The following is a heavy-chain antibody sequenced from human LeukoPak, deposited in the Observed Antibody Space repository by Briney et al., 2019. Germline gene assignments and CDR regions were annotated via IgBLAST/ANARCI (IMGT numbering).Heavy chain of an antibody. CDR3: ARFDYVWETHGMDAFDM. D-gene: IGHD3-16*01. CDR1: GYSIRNGYS. CDR2: INHGGST. V-gene: IGHV4-38-2*01. Sequence: PSSLLSLTYGVSGYSIRNGYSWDCLLQAPGKELEWIGCINHGGSTTYNPSLSSLVTTSLITSNTAYPLTLSSVTSAAAAYYYCARFDYVWETHGMDAFDMWGQGTMVTVSP. J-gene: IGHJ3*02.